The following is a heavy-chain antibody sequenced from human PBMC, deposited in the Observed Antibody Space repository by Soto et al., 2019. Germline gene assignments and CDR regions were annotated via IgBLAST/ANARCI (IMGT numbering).Heavy chain of an antibody. D-gene: IGHD1-26*01. CDR2: IVVGSGNT. CDR1: GFTFTSSA. V-gene: IGHV1-58*01. J-gene: IGHJ4*02. Sequence: QMQLVQSGPEVKKPGTSVKVSCKASGFTFTSSAVQWVRQARGQRLEWIGWIVVGSGNTNYAQKFQERVTITRDMSTSGAYMELSSLRSEDTAVYYCAARTSGSSRSSERDYWGQGTLVTV. CDR3: AARTSGSSRSSERDY.